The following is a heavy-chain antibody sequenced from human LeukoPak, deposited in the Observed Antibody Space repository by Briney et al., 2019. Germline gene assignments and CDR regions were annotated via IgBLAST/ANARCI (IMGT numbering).Heavy chain of an antibody. D-gene: IGHD3-16*01. CDR3: ARGWGGNIDQ. V-gene: IGHV6-1*01. CDR1: GDSVSSNSAA. Sequence: SQTLSLTCALSGDSVSSNSAAWKWIRQSPSRGLEWLGRTYYRSKWYTYYAVSVKGRITINSDTSKNQFSLQLNSVTPEDTAVYYCARGWGGNIDQWGQGTLVTVSS. J-gene: IGHJ5*02. CDR2: TYYRSKWYT.